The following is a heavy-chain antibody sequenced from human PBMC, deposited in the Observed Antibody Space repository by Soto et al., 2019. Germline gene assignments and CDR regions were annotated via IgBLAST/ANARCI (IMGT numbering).Heavy chain of an antibody. V-gene: IGHV3-30*18. J-gene: IGHJ4*02. D-gene: IGHD6-13*01. CDR1: GFIFSSYG. CDR2: ISYDGSKK. Sequence: QVQLVESGGGVVQPGRSLRLSCAASGFIFSSYGMHWVRQAPGKGLEWVAVISYDGSKKNYVDSVKGRFTISRDNSKNTVDLQMNSLRPEDTAVYYCAKRVAAAGHLDHWGQGTLVPVSS. CDR3: AKRVAAAGHLDH.